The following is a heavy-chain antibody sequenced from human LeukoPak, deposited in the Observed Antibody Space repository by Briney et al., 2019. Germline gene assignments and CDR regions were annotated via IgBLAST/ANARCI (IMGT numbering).Heavy chain of an antibody. CDR2: ISSSGSTI. V-gene: IGHV3-48*02. Sequence: GSLRLSCAASGFTFSTYSMNWVRQAPGMGLEWVSYISSSGSTIYYADSVKGRFTISRDNAKNSLYLQMNSLRDEDTAVYYCARGWLQWGAYYFDYWGQGTLVTVSS. CDR1: GFTFSTYS. D-gene: IGHD5-24*01. CDR3: ARGWLQWGAYYFDY. J-gene: IGHJ4*02.